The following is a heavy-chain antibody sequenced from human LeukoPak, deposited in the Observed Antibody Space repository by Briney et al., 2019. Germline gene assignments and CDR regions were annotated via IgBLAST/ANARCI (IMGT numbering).Heavy chain of an antibody. J-gene: IGHJ4*02. CDR1: GLTISSYS. Sequence: GGSLRLSCAASGLTISSYSMNWVRQAPGKGLQWVSYISSSSSTIYYADSVKGRYTISRDNAKNSLYLQMNSLRAEDTAVYYCARALWFGETFPAYWGQGTLVTVSS. CDR3: ARALWFGETFPAY. CDR2: ISSSSSTI. V-gene: IGHV3-48*01. D-gene: IGHD3-10*01.